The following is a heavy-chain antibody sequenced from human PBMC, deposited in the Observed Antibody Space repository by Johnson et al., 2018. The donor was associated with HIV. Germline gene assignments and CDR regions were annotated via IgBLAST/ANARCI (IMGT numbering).Heavy chain of an antibody. J-gene: IGHJ3*02. CDR2: IYSGGST. CDR1: GFTVSSDY. V-gene: IGHV3-66*01. CDR3: AGGQGTGTDAFDI. D-gene: IGHD3/OR15-3a*01. Sequence: VQLVESGGGVVRPGGSLRLSCAASGFTVSSDYISWVRQAPGKGLEWVSVIYSGGSTYYADSVKGRFTISRDNSKNTLYLQMNSLRAEDTAVYYCAGGQGTGTDAFDIWGQGTMVTVS.